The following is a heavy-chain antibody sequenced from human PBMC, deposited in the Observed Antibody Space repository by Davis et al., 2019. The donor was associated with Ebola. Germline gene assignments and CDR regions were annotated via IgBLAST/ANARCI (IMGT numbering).Heavy chain of an antibody. V-gene: IGHV1-18*01. Sequence: AASVKVSCKASGGTFSSYAISWVRQAPGQGLEWMGRINPNSGNTNYAQKLQGRVTMTTDTSTSTAYMELRSLRSDDTAVYYCARGYCSGGSCYSGDYWGQGTLVTVSS. J-gene: IGHJ4*02. CDR2: INPNSGNT. CDR3: ARGYCSGGSCYSGDY. D-gene: IGHD2-15*01. CDR1: GGTFSSYA.